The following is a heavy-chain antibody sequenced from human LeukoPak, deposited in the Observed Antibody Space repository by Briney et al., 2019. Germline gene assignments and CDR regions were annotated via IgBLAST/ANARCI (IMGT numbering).Heavy chain of an antibody. J-gene: IGHJ5*02. V-gene: IGHV4-59*01. CDR3: ARGSSRFDP. CDR1: GGSISSYY. CDR2: IYYSGST. Sequence: SETLSLTCTVSGGSISSYYWSWIRQPPGKGLEWIGYIYYSGSTNYNPSLKSRVTISVDTSKNQFSLKLSSVTAEDTAVYYCARGSSRFDPWGQGILVTVSS.